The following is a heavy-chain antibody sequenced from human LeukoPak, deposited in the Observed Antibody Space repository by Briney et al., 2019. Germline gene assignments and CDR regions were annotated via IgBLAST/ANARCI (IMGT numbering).Heavy chain of an antibody. Sequence: ASVKVSCEASGYTFTSYGISWVRQAPGQGLEWMGWISAYNGNTNYAQKLQGRVTMTTDTSTSTAYMELRSLRSDDTAVYYCARKKQQLVQSYYFDYWGQGTLVTVSS. J-gene: IGHJ4*02. CDR2: ISAYNGNT. CDR3: ARKKQQLVQSYYFDY. D-gene: IGHD6-13*01. V-gene: IGHV1-18*01. CDR1: GYTFTSYG.